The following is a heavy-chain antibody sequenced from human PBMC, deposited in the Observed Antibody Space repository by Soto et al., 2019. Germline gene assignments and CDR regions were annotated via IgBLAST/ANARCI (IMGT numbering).Heavy chain of an antibody. D-gene: IGHD1-26*01. V-gene: IGHV3-33*01. CDR3: ARDTLGGRGIGMDV. CDR2: IWYDGSNK. J-gene: IGHJ6*02. Sequence: LRLSCAASGFTFSSYGMHWVRQAPGKGLEWVAVIWYDGSNKFYADSVKGRFTISRDNSKNTLYLQMNSLRAEDTAVYYCARDTLGGRGIGMDVWGQGTTVTVSS. CDR1: GFTFSSYG.